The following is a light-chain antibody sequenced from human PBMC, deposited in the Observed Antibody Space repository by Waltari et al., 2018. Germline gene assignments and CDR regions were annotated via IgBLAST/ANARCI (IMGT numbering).Light chain of an antibody. CDR3: QHYDGSVVT. CDR2: GTS. J-gene: IGKJ4*01. V-gene: IGKV3-20*01. Sequence: DIVLTQSPGTLSLSPGDRATLSCRASQSVTSIVFTWYQQRPGQAPRLLIYGTSSRANDIPDRFSGSGSGTDFTLTISRLEPEDFAVYFCQHYDGSVVTFGGGTKVEI. CDR1: QSVTSIV.